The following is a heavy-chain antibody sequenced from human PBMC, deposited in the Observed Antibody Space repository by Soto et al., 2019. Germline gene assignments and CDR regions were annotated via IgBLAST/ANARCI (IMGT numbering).Heavy chain of an antibody. CDR1: GGTFSSYA. V-gene: IGHV1-69*12. CDR2: IITICGTA. Sequence: QVQLVQAGAEVKQPGSSVKVSCKASGGTFSSYAISWVRRSPGRGLEWMGGIITICGTANDAQKYQGRVTITADESTSTAYLELSSLRSEDTAVYYCAREGAVAGAPHWGQGTLVTVSS. J-gene: IGHJ1*01. CDR3: AREGAVAGAPH. D-gene: IGHD6-19*01.